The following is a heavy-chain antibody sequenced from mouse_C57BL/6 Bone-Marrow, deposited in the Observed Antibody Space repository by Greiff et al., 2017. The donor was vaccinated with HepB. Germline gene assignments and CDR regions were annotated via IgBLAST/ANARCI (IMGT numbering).Heavy chain of an antibody. J-gene: IGHJ1*03. V-gene: IGHV14-3*01. Sequence: VHVKQSVAELVRPGASVKLSCTASGFNIKNTYMHWVKQRPEQGLEWIGRIDPANGNTKYAPKFQGKATITADTSSNTADLQLSSLTSEDTAIYYCAPDGYYSYWYFDVWGTGTTVTVSS. D-gene: IGHD2-3*01. CDR1: GFNIKNTY. CDR2: IDPANGNT. CDR3: APDGYYSYWYFDV.